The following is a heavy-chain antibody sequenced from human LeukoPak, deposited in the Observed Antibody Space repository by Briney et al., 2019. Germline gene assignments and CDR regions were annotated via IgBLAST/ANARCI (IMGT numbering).Heavy chain of an antibody. D-gene: IGHD3-22*01. CDR3: ARGGAGMGSGYQTYYFDY. CDR1: GGSFSGYY. Sequence: PSETLSLTCAVYGGSFSGYYWSWIRQPPGKGLEWIGEINHSGSTNYNPSLKGRVTMSVDTSKNQFSLKLSSVTAADTAVYYCARGGAGMGSGYQTYYFDYWGQGTLVTVSS. CDR2: INHSGST. J-gene: IGHJ4*02. V-gene: IGHV4-34*01.